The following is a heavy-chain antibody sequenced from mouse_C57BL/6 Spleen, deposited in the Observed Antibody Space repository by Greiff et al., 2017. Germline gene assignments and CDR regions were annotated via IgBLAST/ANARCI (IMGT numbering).Heavy chain of an antibody. CDR3: ARSITTVAYYAIDY. D-gene: IGHD1-1*01. J-gene: IGHJ4*01. CDR1: GFTFTSYW. Sequence: QVQLKQPGAELVKPGASVKLSCKASGFTFTSYWMHWVKQRRGRGLEWIGRIEPNRVGTKYNEKVKSTATLTVDKPSSTAFMQLSSLTSEDSAVYYCARSITTVAYYAIDYWGNGTSVTVSS. V-gene: IGHV1-72*01. CDR2: IEPNRVGT.